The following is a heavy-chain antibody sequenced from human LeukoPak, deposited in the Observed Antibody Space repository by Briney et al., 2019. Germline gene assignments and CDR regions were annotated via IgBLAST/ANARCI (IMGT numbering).Heavy chain of an antibody. D-gene: IGHD3-10*01. CDR3: ARGGLWFGEYQTPHDAFDI. CDR1: GGSFSGYY. Sequence: SETLSLTCAVYGGSFSGYYWSWIRQPPGKGLEWIGEINHSGSTNYNPSLKSQVSISVDTSRNQLSLKLSSVTAADTAVYYCARGGLWFGEYQTPHDAFDIWGQGTMVTVSS. V-gene: IGHV4-34*01. CDR2: INHSGST. J-gene: IGHJ3*02.